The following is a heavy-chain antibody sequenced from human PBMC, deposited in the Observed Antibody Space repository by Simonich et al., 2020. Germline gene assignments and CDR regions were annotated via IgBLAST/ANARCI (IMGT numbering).Heavy chain of an antibody. J-gene: IGHJ4*02. CDR2: IISNGSTI. CDR3: ARHYYGDYYFDY. CDR1: GFTFSSYE. Sequence: EVQLVESGGGLVQPGGSLRLSCAASGFTFSSYEMNWVRQAPGKGLEWVSYIISNGSTIYYADSVKGQFTISRDNAKNSLYLQMNSLRAEDTAVYYCARHYYGDYYFDYWGQGTLVTVSS. V-gene: IGHV3-48*03. D-gene: IGHD4-17*01.